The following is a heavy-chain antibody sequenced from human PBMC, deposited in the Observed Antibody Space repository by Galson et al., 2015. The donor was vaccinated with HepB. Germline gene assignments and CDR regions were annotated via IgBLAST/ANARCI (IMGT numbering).Heavy chain of an antibody. D-gene: IGHD6-19*01. CDR3: VVDLSDIPVADSVMGY. CDR1: GGSINSDSHY. V-gene: IGHV4-39*01. CDR2: VYYSGST. Sequence: LSLTCTVSGGSINSDSHYWGWVRQPPGKGLEWIGSVYYSGSTYKNPSLRSRLTVSVDTSKNQFSLRLSAVTAADTAVYYCVVDLSDIPVADSVMGYWGQGTLVTVSS. J-gene: IGHJ4*02.